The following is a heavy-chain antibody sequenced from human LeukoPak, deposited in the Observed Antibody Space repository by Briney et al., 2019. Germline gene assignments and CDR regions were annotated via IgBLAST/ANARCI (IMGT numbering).Heavy chain of an antibody. Sequence: PSETLSLTCTVSGGSISSYYWSWIRQPPGTGLEWIWYIYYSGSTNYNPSLKSRVTISVDTSKNQFSLKLSSVTAADTAVYYCARTAAAGIYRGGPYAFDIWGQGTMVTVSS. J-gene: IGHJ3*02. CDR2: IYYSGST. V-gene: IGHV4-59*01. CDR3: ARTAAAGIYRGGPYAFDI. CDR1: GGSISSYY. D-gene: IGHD6-13*01.